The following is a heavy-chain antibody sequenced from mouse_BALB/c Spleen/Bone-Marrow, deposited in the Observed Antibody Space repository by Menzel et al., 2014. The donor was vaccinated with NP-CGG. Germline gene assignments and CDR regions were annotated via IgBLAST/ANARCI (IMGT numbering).Heavy chain of an antibody. V-gene: IGHV14-3*02. Sequence: EVQLQQSGAELVKPGASVKLSCTASGFNIKDTYMHLVKPRPEQGLEWIGRIDPANGNTTYDPKFQGKATITADTSSNTAYLQLSSLTSEDTAVYYCARGGTTATWYFDVWGAGTTVTVSS. CDR2: IDPANGNT. CDR1: GFNIKDTY. J-gene: IGHJ1*01. D-gene: IGHD1-2*01. CDR3: ARGGTTATWYFDV.